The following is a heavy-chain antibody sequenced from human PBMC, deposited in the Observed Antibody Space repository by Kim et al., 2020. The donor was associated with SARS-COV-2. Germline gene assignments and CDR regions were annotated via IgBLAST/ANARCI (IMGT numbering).Heavy chain of an antibody. J-gene: IGHJ4*02. Sequence: SETLSLTCAVSGGSFSAYYCTWIRQAPGKGLEWIGEINHRRNANYNSSLKSRVTMSVDTSTNQFSLNLTSVTAAATAVYYCARQRPLLLDSWGQGTLVT. CDR2: INHRRNA. CDR1: GGSFSAYY. D-gene: IGHD2-15*01. CDR3: ARQRPLLLDS. V-gene: IGHV4-34*01.